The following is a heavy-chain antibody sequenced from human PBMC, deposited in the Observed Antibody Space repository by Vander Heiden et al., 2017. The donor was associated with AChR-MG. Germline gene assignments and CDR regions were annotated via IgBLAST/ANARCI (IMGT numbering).Heavy chain of an antibody. CDR1: GLPFGSYA. CDR2: IVPGGGTT. CDR3: AKPPSYCSSSSCSLIS. Sequence: EVRLLESGGGLVQPGGSLRLSCAASGLPFGSYAMTWVRPAPGKGLEWVSAIVPGGGTTYYADSVKGRFTISRDNSNSTLYLVMDSLRAEDTAVYYCAKPPSYCSSSSCSLISWGQGTLVTVSS. V-gene: IGHV3-23*01. D-gene: IGHD2-2*01. J-gene: IGHJ5*02.